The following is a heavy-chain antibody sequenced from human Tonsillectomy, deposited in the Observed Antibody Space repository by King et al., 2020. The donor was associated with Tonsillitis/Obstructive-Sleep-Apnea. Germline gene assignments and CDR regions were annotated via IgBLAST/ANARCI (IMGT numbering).Heavy chain of an antibody. Sequence: QLVQSGAEVRKPGASVKVSCKASGYTFTSYYMHWVRQAPGQGLQWMGIINPSGGSSSYPQKFQGRVTMTSDTSTSTVYMELSSLRSEDTAVYYCARAHQPDCTSTSCYFYYYYYYMDVWGKGTTVTVSS. CDR1: GYTFTSYY. CDR3: ARAHQPDCTSTSCYFYYYYYYMDV. V-gene: IGHV1-46*01. D-gene: IGHD2-2*01. J-gene: IGHJ6*03. CDR2: INPSGGSS.